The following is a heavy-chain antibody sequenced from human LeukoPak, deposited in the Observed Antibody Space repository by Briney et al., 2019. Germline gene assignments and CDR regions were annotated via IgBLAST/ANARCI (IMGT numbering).Heavy chain of an antibody. CDR1: GFTVSSNY. V-gene: IGHV3-66*01. J-gene: IGHJ4*02. CDR3: ARETDGYYDY. Sequence: AGGSLRLSCAASGFTVSSNYMSWVRQAPGKGLEWVSVIYSGGSTYYADSVKGRFTISRDNSKNTLYLQMNSLRAEDTAVYYCARETDGYYDYWGQGTLVTVSS. CDR2: IYSGGST. D-gene: IGHD1-1*01.